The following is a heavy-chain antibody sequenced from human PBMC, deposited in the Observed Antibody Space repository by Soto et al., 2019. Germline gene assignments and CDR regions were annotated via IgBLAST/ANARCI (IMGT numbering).Heavy chain of an antibody. CDR1: GGTFSSYA. J-gene: IGHJ4*02. CDR2: IIPIFGTA. Sequence: SLKGSCKASGGTFSSYAISWGRQAPGQGLEWMGGIIPIFGTANYAQKFQGRVTITADESTSTAYMELSSLRSEDTAVYYCARDGDGYNYYFDYWGQGTLVTVSS. CDR3: ARDGDGYNYYFDY. V-gene: IGHV1-69*13. D-gene: IGHD5-12*01.